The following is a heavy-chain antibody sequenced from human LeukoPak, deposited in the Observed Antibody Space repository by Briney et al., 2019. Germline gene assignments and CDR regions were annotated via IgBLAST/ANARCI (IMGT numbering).Heavy chain of an antibody. CDR1: GVTFSNYW. D-gene: IGHD7-27*01. J-gene: IGHJ4*02. Sequence: GGSLRLSCAASGVTFSNYWMHWVRQAPGKGLVWISRINSDGSTTNYADSVKGRFTISRDNAKNTLYLQMNSLRAEDTAVYYCASPLTGDGDYWGQGILVTVSS. CDR2: INSDGSTT. V-gene: IGHV3-74*01. CDR3: ASPLTGDGDY.